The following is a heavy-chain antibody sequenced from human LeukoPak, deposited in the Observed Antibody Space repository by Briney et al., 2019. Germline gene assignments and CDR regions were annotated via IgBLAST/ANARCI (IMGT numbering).Heavy chain of an antibody. Sequence: GGSLRLSCAASGFNFNIYNMNWVRQAPGKGLEWVSSTSTSSSYIYYADSVKGRFTISRDDAKNSLYLLMNSLRAEDTAVYYCARDDSSSKFDYWGQGTLVTVSS. CDR1: GFNFNIYN. V-gene: IGHV3-21*01. CDR2: TSTSSSYI. D-gene: IGHD6-6*01. CDR3: ARDDSSSKFDY. J-gene: IGHJ4*02.